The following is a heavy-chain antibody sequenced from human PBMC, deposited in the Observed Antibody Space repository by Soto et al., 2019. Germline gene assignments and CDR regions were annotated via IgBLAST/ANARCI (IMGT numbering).Heavy chain of an antibody. D-gene: IGHD2-15*01. CDR3: ARDIVYCSVGNCFNVDYMKNTAV. CDR2: ISYDGRIK. CDR1: GFTFSNYG. V-gene: IGHV3-30*03. Sequence: QVHLVESGGGVVQPGRSLRLSCAGSGFTFSNYGMHWVRQAPGKGLAWVADISYDGRIKYYVDSVKGRFTISRDNSKNTLYLQMNSLRAEDTGVNYCARDIVYCSVGNCFNVDYMKNTAVWG. J-gene: IGHJ6*03.